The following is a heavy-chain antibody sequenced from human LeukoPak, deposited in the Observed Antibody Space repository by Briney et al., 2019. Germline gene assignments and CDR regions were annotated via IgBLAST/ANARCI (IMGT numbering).Heavy chain of an antibody. V-gene: IGHV4-59*01. CDR1: GGSISSYY. J-gene: IGHJ6*02. CDR3: ARDGAHPSSGYLPLQYYYYYGMDV. D-gene: IGHD3-22*01. CDR2: IYYSGST. Sequence: SETLSLTCTVSGGSISSYYWSWIRQPPGKGLEWIGYIYYSGSTNYNPSLKSRVTISVDTSKNQFSLKLSSVTAADTAVYYCARDGAHPSSGYLPLQYYYYYGMDVWGQGTTVTVSS.